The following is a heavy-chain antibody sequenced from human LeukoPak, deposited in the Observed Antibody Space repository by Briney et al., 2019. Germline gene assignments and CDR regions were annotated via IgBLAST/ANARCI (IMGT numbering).Heavy chain of an antibody. CDR1: GGTFSSYA. CDR2: IIPIFGTA. V-gene: IGHV1-69*05. CDR3: ASQRGPVIYSGSPGAFDI. D-gene: IGHD1-26*01. J-gene: IGHJ3*02. Sequence: GASVKVSCKASGGTFSSYAISWVRQAPGQGLEWMGGIIPIFGTANYAQKFQGRVTITTGESTSTAYMELSSLRSEDTAVYYCASQRGPVIYSGSPGAFDIWGQGTMVTVSS.